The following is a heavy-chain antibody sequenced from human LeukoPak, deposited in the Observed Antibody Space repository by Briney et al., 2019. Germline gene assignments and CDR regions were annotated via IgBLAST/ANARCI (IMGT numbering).Heavy chain of an antibody. Sequence: SVKVSCKASGGTFSSYTISWVRQAPGQGLEWMGGIIPIFGTANYAQKFQGRVTITADESTSTAYMELSSLRSEDTAVYYCARQWGYHYYYMDVWGKGTTVTVSS. J-gene: IGHJ6*03. V-gene: IGHV1-69*01. D-gene: IGHD1-26*01. CDR3: ARQWGYHYYYMDV. CDR2: IIPIFGTA. CDR1: GGTFSSYT.